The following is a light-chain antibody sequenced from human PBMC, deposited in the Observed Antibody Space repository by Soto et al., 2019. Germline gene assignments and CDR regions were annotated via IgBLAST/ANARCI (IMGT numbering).Light chain of an antibody. CDR1: QSVSSN. CDR3: QQHNNWLAST. J-gene: IGKJ5*01. V-gene: IGKV3-15*01. Sequence: EIVMTQSPATLSVSLGERATLSCRASQSVSSNLAWYQQKPGQAPRLLIYGASTRATGIPARFSGSGSGTEFTLTISSLQSEDFAVYYCQQHNNWLASTFGQGTRLEIK. CDR2: GAS.